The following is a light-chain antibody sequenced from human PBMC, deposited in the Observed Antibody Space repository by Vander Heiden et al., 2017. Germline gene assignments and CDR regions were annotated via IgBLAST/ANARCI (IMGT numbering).Light chain of an antibody. J-gene: IGKJ1*01. CDR3: QQYNNWPRT. V-gene: IGKV3-15*01. CDR2: GAS. CDR1: QSVSSN. Sequence: EIVMTQSPPTVSVSPGERATLSCRASQSVSSNLAWYQQKPGQAPRLLIYGASTRATGFPARFSGSGSGTEFTLTISSLQSEDFAVYYCQQYNNWPRTFGQGTKVEIK.